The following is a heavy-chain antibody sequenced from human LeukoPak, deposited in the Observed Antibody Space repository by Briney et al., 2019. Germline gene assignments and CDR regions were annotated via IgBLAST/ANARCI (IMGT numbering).Heavy chain of an antibody. CDR2: MTGSSDTI. V-gene: IGHV3-48*01. CDR3: ARDRRASNAFDI. CDR1: GFTFSIYS. J-gene: IGHJ3*02. Sequence: GGSLRLSCAVSGFTFSIYSMNWVRQAPGKGLEWLSYMTGSSDTIYYADSVKGRFTISRDNAKNSLYLQMNSLRAEDTAVYYCARDRRASNAFDIWGQGTMVTVSS.